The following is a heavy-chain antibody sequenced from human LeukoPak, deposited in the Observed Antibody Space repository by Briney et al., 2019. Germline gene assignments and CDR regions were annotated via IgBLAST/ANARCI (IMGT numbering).Heavy chain of an antibody. D-gene: IGHD7-27*01. Sequence: SETLSLTCTVSRGSISSYYWSWIRQPPGKGLEWIGFISDSRSTTYHPSLKSRATISVDSSKKQLSLKLSSVTAADTAVYYCARSGTGENLYYGMDVWGQGTTVTVSS. CDR2: ISDSRST. V-gene: IGHV4-59*08. CDR3: ARSGTGENLYYGMDV. CDR1: RGSISSYY. J-gene: IGHJ6*02.